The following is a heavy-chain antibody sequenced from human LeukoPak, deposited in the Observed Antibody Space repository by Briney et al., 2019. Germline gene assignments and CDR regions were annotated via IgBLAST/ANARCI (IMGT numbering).Heavy chain of an antibody. CDR2: ISGSGGST. CDR3: AKRGYDSSGYYYVYYYYYMDV. J-gene: IGHJ6*03. Sequence: GGSLRLSCAASGSGSTFSNAWMSWVRQAPGKGLEWVSAISGSGGSTYYADSVKGRFTISRDNSKNTLYLQMNSLRAEDTAVYYCAKRGYDSSGYYYVYYYYYMDVWGKGTTVTISS. V-gene: IGHV3-23*01. D-gene: IGHD3-22*01. CDR1: GSGSTFSNAW.